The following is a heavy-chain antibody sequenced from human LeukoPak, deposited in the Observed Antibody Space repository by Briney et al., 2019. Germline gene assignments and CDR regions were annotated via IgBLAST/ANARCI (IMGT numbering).Heavy chain of an antibody. CDR1: GFTFSSYG. V-gene: IGHV3-30*02. D-gene: IGHD2-8*01. CDR3: AKDRCSNGIGCYYYYMDV. Sequence: GGSLRLSCAVSGFTFSSYGMHWVRQAPGKGLEWVAYIQYDGSNEQFADSVKGRFSISRDSSKNILYLQVNSLRAEDTAVYYCAKDRCSNGIGCYYYYMDVWGKGTTVTISS. J-gene: IGHJ6*03. CDR2: IQYDGSNE.